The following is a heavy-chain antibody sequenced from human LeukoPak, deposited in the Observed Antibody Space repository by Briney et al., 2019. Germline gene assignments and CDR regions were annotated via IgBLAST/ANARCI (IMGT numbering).Heavy chain of an antibody. V-gene: IGHV3-21*01. D-gene: IGHD5-12*01. CDR3: ARDQRGYSGYEIDY. Sequence: GGSLRLSCAASGFTFSSYSMNWVRQAPGKGLEWVSSISSSSSYIYYADSVKGRFTISRDNAKNSPYLQMNSLRAEDTAVYYCARDQRGYSGYEIDYWGQGTLVTVSS. CDR2: ISSSSSYI. CDR1: GFTFSSYS. J-gene: IGHJ4*02.